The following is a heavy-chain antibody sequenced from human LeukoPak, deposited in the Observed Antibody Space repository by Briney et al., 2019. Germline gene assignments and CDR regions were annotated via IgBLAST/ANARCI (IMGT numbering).Heavy chain of an antibody. CDR2: TSSSDDGT. CDR1: GFTLSTYA. CDR3: ARAPVTSCRGAFCYPFDL. J-gene: IGHJ4*02. Sequence: GGSLRLSCAASGFTLSTYAMSWVRQTPGKGLEWVAATSSSDDGTYHADSVRGRFTIYRDNFRNTLYLQMNRLRVEDAALYYCARAPVTSCRGAFCYPFDLWGQGVLVTVSS. D-gene: IGHD2-21*01. V-gene: IGHV3-23*01.